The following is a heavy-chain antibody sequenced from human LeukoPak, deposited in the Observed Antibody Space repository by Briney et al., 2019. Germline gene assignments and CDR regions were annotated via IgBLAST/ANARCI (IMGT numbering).Heavy chain of an antibody. J-gene: IGHJ2*01. CDR1: GYSISSGYY. D-gene: IGHD6-6*01. CDR3: ARERYSSSSRRLWYFDL. CDR2: IYHSGST. Sequence: SETLSLTCTVSGYSISSGYYCGWIRQPPGKGVEWIGSIYHSGSTYYNPSLKSRVTISVDTSKNQFSLKLSSVTAADTAVYSCARERYSSSSRRLWYFDLWGRGTLVTVSS. V-gene: IGHV4-38-2*02.